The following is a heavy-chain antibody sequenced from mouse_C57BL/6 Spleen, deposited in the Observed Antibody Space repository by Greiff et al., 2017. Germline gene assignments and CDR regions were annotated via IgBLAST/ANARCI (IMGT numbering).Heavy chain of an antibody. CDR3: TSYYYCSPFAY. Sequence: QVQLQQSGAELVRPGASVTLSCKASGYTFTDYEMHWVKQTPVHGLEWIGAIDPETGGTAYNQKFKGKAILTADKSSSTAYMELRSLTSVDSAVYYCTSYYYCSPFAYWGQGTLVTVSA. V-gene: IGHV1-15*01. CDR2: IDPETGGT. D-gene: IGHD1-1*01. CDR1: GYTFTDYE. J-gene: IGHJ3*01.